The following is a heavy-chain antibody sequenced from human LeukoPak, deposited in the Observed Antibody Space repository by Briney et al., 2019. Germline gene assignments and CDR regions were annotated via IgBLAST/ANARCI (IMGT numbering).Heavy chain of an antibody. CDR1: GFTFSSYA. V-gene: IGHV3-23*01. Sequence: GGSLRLSCAASGFTFSSYAMSWVRQAPGKGLEWVSAISGSGGSTYYADSVKGRFTISRDNSKNTLYLQMNSLRAEDTAVYYCAKGGQWLVRAHYSDYWGQGTLVTVSS. J-gene: IGHJ4*02. CDR3: AKGGQWLVRAHYSDY. CDR2: ISGSGGST. D-gene: IGHD6-19*01.